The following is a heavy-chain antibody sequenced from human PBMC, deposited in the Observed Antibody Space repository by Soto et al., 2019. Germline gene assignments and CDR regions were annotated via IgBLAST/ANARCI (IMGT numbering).Heavy chain of an antibody. V-gene: IGHV3-74*01. J-gene: IGHJ4*02. Sequence: EVQLVESGGGLVQPGGSLRLSCAASGFTFSSHWMHWVRQAPGKGLVWVSRINGDGSTTHYADSVKGRFTISRDNVKNTVYLQMNSLRAEDTAVYYCARGPMVRGRPADDYWGQGTLVTVSS. CDR1: GFTFSSHW. CDR2: INGDGSTT. D-gene: IGHD3-10*01. CDR3: ARGPMVRGRPADDY.